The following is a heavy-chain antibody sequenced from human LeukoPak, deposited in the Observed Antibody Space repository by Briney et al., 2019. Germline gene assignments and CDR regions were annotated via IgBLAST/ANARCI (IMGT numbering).Heavy chain of an antibody. J-gene: IGHJ5*02. CDR2: IIPIFGTA. V-gene: IGHV1-69*05. Sequence: SVKVSCKXSGGTFSSYAISWVRQAPGQGLEWMGRIIPIFGTANYAQKFQGRVTITTDESTSTAYMELSSLRSEDTAVYYCARDSGYSYGFNWFDPWGQGTLVTVSS. CDR1: GGTFSSYA. CDR3: ARDSGYSYGFNWFDP. D-gene: IGHD5-18*01.